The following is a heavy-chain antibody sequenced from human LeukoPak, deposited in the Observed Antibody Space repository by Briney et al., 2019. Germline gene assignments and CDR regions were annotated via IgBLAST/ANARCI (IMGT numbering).Heavy chain of an antibody. CDR1: GYTFTDYY. J-gene: IGHJ3*02. Sequence: ASVKVSCKASGYTFTDYYIHWVRQAPGQGLEWMGWINPNNGGTTYTQKFQGRVTMTRDTSISTAYMELSRLRSDDTAVYYCAREKVGPGAFDIWGQGTMVTVSS. CDR3: AREKVGPGAFDI. CDR2: INPNNGGT. V-gene: IGHV1-2*02. D-gene: IGHD1-26*01.